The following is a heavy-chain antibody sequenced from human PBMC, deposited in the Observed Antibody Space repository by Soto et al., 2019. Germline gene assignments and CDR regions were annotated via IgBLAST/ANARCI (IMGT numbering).Heavy chain of an antibody. CDR1: GGSISSGGYY. J-gene: IGHJ4*02. Sequence: PSETLSLTCTVSGGSISSGGYYWSWIRQHPGKGLEWIGYIYYSGSTYYNPSLKSRVTISVDTSKNQFSLKLSSVTAADTAVYYCAREWYSGYDWERYFDYWGQGTLVTVSS. D-gene: IGHD5-12*01. CDR2: IYYSGST. V-gene: IGHV4-31*03. CDR3: AREWYSGYDWERYFDY.